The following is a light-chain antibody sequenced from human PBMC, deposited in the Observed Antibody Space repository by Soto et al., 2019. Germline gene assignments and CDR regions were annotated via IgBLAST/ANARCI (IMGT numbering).Light chain of an antibody. Sequence: EVVMTQSPATLSVSPGERATLSCRASQSVSSNVAWYQQKPGQAPRLLIYSVSTRAAGIPARFSGSGSGTEFTLTINSLQAEDFAVYYCQQSNNWPWTFGQGTKVDIK. V-gene: IGKV3-15*01. CDR2: SVS. CDR1: QSVSSN. J-gene: IGKJ1*01. CDR3: QQSNNWPWT.